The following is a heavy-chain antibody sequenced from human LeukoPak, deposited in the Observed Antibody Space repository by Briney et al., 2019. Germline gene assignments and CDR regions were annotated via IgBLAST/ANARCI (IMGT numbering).Heavy chain of an antibody. CDR2: MNPNSGNT. Sequence: ASVKVSCKASGYTFTSYDINWVRQATGQGLEWMGWMNPNSGNTGYAQKFQGRVTMTRNTSTSTVYMALSSLRSEDTAVYYCARDPSPHCSSTSCLGYYFDYWGQGTLVTVSS. J-gene: IGHJ4*02. V-gene: IGHV1-8*01. CDR1: GYTFTSYD. CDR3: ARDPSPHCSSTSCLGYYFDY. D-gene: IGHD2-2*01.